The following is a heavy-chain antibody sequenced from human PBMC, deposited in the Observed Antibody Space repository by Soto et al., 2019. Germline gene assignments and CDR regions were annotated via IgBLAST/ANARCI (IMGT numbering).Heavy chain of an antibody. Sequence: EVQLLESGGGVEQPGGSLRLSCAASGFTFSTYAMNWVRQAPGKGLEWVSFISGSAKSTSYADSVKGRFTMSRDNSMNMLSLQMNSLGAEDTAVYYCAKGYWGSGDAFDIWGQGTMVTVSS. J-gene: IGHJ3*02. CDR1: GFTFSTYA. V-gene: IGHV3-23*01. CDR3: AKGYWGSGDAFDI. D-gene: IGHD7-27*01. CDR2: ISGSAKST.